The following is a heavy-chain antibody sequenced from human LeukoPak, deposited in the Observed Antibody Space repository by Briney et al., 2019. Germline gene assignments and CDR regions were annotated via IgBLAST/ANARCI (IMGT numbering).Heavy chain of an antibody. CDR2: IYYSGST. CDR3: ARHDSSGYKY. CDR1: GGSISNYY. V-gene: IGHV4-59*08. J-gene: IGHJ4*02. D-gene: IGHD3-22*01. Sequence: PSETLSLTCTVSGGSISNYYWSWIRQPPGKGLEWIGYIYYSGSTNYNPSLKSRVTISVDTSKNQFSLKVTSVTAADTAIYYCARHDSSGYKYWGQGTLVTVSS.